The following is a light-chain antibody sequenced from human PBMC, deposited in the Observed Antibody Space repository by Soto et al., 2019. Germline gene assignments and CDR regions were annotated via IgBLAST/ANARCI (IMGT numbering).Light chain of an antibody. V-gene: IGLV1-44*01. CDR1: SSNIGANT. J-gene: IGLJ3*02. CDR3: AAWDDSLNGQGV. CDR2: SNN. Sequence: QSVLTQPPSASGTPGQRVTISCSGSSSNIGANTVSWYQQLPGTAPKLLIYSNNQRPSVVPDRFSGSKSGTSASLAISGLQSEDEADYYCAAWDDSLNGQGVFGGGTKLTGL.